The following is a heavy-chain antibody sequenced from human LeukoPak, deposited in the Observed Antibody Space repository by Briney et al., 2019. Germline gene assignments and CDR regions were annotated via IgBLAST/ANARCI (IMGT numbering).Heavy chain of an antibody. CDR3: ARVRRWLPIDYFDY. CDR1: GYTFTGYY. CDR2: INPNSGGT. Sequence: VASVKVSCKASGYTFTGYYMHWVRQAPGQGLEWMGWINPNSGGTNYAQKFQGRVTMTRDTSISTAYMELSRLRSDDTAVYYCARVRRWLPIDYFDYWGQGTLVTVSS. V-gene: IGHV1-2*02. D-gene: IGHD5-12*01. J-gene: IGHJ4*02.